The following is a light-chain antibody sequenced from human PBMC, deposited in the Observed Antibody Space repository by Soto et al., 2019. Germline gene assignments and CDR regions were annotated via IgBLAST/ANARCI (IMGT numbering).Light chain of an antibody. Sequence: QSALTQPASVSGSPGLSITISCTGTNSDVGSHNFVSWYQQYPGKAPKLLIYEASKRPSGLSNRFSGSKSGNTASLTISGLQAEDEADYYCCSLTNGATWVFGGGTKLTVL. J-gene: IGLJ3*02. CDR3: CSLTNGATWV. CDR1: NSDVGSHNF. CDR2: EAS. V-gene: IGLV2-23*01.